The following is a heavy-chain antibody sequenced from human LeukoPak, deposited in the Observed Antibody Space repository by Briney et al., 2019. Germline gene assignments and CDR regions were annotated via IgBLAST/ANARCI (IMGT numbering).Heavy chain of an antibody. D-gene: IGHD3-10*01. CDR3: ARPYYYGSGSYRY. J-gene: IGHJ4*02. CDR1: GFTFSSYA. CDR2: IWYDGSNK. V-gene: IGHV3-33*08. Sequence: QPGGSLRLSCAASGFTFSSYAMPWVRQAPGKGLEWVAVIWYDGSNKYYADSVKGRFTISRDNSKNTLYLQMNSLRAEDTAAYYCARPYYYGSGSYRYWGQGTLVTVSS.